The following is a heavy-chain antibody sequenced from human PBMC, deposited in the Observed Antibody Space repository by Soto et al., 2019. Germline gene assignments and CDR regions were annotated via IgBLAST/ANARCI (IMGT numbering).Heavy chain of an antibody. J-gene: IGHJ4*02. Sequence: PSETLSLTCTVSGGSISSYYWSWIRQPPGKGLEWIGYMYYSGRTNYNPSLKSRVTISVDTSKNQFSLKPSSVTAADAAVYYCARDGYSSYFDYWGQGTLVTVST. CDR1: GGSISSYY. CDR3: ARDGYSSYFDY. CDR2: MYYSGRT. D-gene: IGHD6-13*01. V-gene: IGHV4-59*01.